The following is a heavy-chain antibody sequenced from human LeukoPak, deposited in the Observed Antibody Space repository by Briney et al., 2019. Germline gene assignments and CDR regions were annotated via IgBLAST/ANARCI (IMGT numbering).Heavy chain of an antibody. CDR3: AKDLEVLWFGDPTDASDI. Sequence: GGSLRLSCAASGFTFSDYPMNWVRQAPGKGLEWVSVITGSGDSSFYGDSVKGRFTISRDNSKNTLYLQMNSLRDEDTAVYYCAKDLEVLWFGDPTDASDIWGQGTMVTVAS. D-gene: IGHD3-10*01. CDR2: ITGSGDSS. V-gene: IGHV3-23*01. CDR1: GFTFSDYP. J-gene: IGHJ3*02.